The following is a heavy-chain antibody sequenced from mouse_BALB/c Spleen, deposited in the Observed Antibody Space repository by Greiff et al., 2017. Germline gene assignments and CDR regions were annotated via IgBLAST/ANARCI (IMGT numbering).Heavy chain of an antibody. CDR1: GYTFTDYE. V-gene: IGHV1-15*01. D-gene: IGHD2-1*01. Sequence: QVQLQQSGAELVRPGASVTLSCKASGYTFTDYEMHWVKQTPVHGLEWIGAIDPETGGTAYNQKFKGKATLTADKSSSTAYMELRSLTSEDSAVYYCTRRRDGNYDAMDYWGQGTSVTVSS. CDR2: IDPETGGT. J-gene: IGHJ4*01. CDR3: TRRRDGNYDAMDY.